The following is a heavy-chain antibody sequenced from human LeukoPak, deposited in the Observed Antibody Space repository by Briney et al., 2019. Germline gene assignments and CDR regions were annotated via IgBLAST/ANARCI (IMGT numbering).Heavy chain of an antibody. J-gene: IGHJ4*02. CDR1: GFTFSSYS. CDR2: ISGSGDTT. D-gene: IGHD4-17*01. V-gene: IGHV3-23*01. Sequence: PGGSLRLSCTASGFTFSSYSMSWVPQGPGTGLEWLSAISGSGDTTFYADSVKGRFTISRDNSKKTLYLQVNSLRAEDTAVYFCAKELTTERTPGVDSWGQGTLVTVSS. CDR3: AKELTTERTPGVDS.